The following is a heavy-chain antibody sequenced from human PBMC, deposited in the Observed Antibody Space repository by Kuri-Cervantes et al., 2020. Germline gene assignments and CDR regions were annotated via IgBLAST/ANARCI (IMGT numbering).Heavy chain of an antibody. CDR1: GGSISSSSYY. V-gene: IGHV4-39*07. J-gene: IGHJ5*02. CDR3: ARGRGCSGGSCYSSVWSGITPYPFDP. D-gene: IGHD2-15*01. CDR2: INHSGST. Sequence: SETLSLTCTVSGGSISSSSYYWGWIRQPPGKGLEWIGEINHSGSTNYNPSLKSRVTISVDTSKNQFSLKLSSVTAADTAVYYCARGRGCSGGSCYSSVWSGITPYPFDPWGQGTLVTVSS.